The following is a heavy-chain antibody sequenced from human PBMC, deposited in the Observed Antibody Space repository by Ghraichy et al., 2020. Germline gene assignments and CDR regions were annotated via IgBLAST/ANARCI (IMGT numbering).Heavy chain of an antibody. CDR2: INGDGTNI. CDR3: ARMAYYDSSGYYGYLQH. D-gene: IGHD3-22*01. J-gene: IGHJ1*01. CDR1: GFTFSSYW. Sequence: GRSLRLSCAASGFTFSSYWMNWVRQAPGKGLVWVSRINGDGTNIDYADSVKGRFTISRDNAKNTLYLQMNSLRAEDTAVYYCARMAYYDSSGYYGYLQHWGQGTLVTVSS. V-gene: IGHV3-74*01.